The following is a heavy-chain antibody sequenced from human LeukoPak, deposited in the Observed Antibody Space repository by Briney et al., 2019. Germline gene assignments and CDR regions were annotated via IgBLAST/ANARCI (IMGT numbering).Heavy chain of an antibody. CDR2: IWYDGSNK. Sequence: GRSLRLSCGASGFXFSSYGIHWVRQAPGKGLEWVAVIWYDGSNKYYADSVKGRFTISRDNSKNTLYLQMNSLRAEDTAMYYCASPSSGQSFDIWGQGTMVTVSS. D-gene: IGHD6-19*01. CDR3: ASPSSGQSFDI. CDR1: GFXFSSYG. J-gene: IGHJ3*02. V-gene: IGHV3-33*01.